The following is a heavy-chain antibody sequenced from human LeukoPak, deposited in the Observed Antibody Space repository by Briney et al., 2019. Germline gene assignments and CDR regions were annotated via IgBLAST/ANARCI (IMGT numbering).Heavy chain of an antibody. CDR3: AREILAPGKTHDY. V-gene: IGHV3-21*01. CDR2: ISGGGDDR. Sequence: GGSLRLSCAASGFTFSSYGMTWVRQAPGKGLEWVSIISGGGDDRYYADSVKGRFTISRDNAKNTLFLQINSLRAEDTAVYYCAREILAPGKTHDYWGQGTLVTVSS. J-gene: IGHJ4*02. CDR1: GFTFSSYG.